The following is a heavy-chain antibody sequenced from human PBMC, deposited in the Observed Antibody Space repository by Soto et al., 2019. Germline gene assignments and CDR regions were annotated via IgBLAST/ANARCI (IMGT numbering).Heavy chain of an antibody. CDR3: ASGGGYWGSNWFDS. Sequence: PSETLSLTCAVSGGSISSSNWWSWVRQPPGKGLEWIGEIYHSGSTNYNPSLKSRVTLSVDKSKNQFSLKLSSVTAADTAVYYCASGGGYWGSNWFDSWGQGTRGTVSS. CDR1: GGSISSSNW. D-gene: IGHD2-21*02. CDR2: IYHSGST. V-gene: IGHV4-4*02. J-gene: IGHJ5*01.